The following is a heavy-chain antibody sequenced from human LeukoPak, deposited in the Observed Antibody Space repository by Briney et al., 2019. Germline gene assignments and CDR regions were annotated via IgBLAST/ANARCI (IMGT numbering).Heavy chain of an antibody. D-gene: IGHD4-17*01. CDR3: ARDSHGDYDIYYMDV. CDR2: ISTYLGDT. V-gene: IGHV1-18*01. CDR1: GYMFTSYG. Sequence: APVRVSCKASGYMFTSYGISWVRQAPGQGVEWMGWISTYLGDTNYAQKFQGRVTMTRDTSISTAYMELSRLRSDDTAVFYCARDSHGDYDIYYMDVWGKGTTVTVSS. J-gene: IGHJ6*03.